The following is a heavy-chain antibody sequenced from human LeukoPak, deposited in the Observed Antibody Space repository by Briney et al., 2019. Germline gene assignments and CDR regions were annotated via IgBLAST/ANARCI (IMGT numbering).Heavy chain of an antibody. CDR1: GYRRTSYW. V-gene: IGHV5-51*01. CDR3: AGLDDPSGDPQYFDY. J-gene: IGHJ4*02. CDR2: IYPGDSET. D-gene: IGHD4-17*01. Sequence: LRDSLKYSGYRRTSYWIRCVCPMPGKSLEWMGNIYPGDSETRYSPSFQGQVTFSVDKTLSSVYLQWSTLKASDTAMYYCAGLDDPSGDPQYFDYWGQGTLVTVSS.